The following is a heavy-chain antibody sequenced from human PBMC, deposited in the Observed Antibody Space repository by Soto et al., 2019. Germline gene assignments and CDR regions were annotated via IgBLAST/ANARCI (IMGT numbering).Heavy chain of an antibody. V-gene: IGHV3-48*01. CDR2: ISSSSSTI. D-gene: IGHD6-13*01. CDR1: GFTFSSYS. CDR3: ARRGVYSSSWYHASEFDY. J-gene: IGHJ4*02. Sequence: PGGSLRLSCAASGFTFSSYSMNWVRQAPGKGLEWVSYISSSSSTIYYADSVKGRFTISRDNAKNSLYLQMNSLRAEDTAVYYCARRGVYSSSWYHASEFDYWGQGTLVTVSS.